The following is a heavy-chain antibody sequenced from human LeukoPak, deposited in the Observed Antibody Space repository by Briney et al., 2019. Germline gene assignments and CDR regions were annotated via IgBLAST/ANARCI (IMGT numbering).Heavy chain of an antibody. CDR3: ARVIVVALEYYFDY. J-gene: IGHJ4*02. V-gene: IGHV3-48*01. CDR2: ICSSSSTI. CDR1: GFTFSSYS. Sequence: GGSLRLSCAASGFTFSSYSMNWVRQAPGKGLEWVSYICSSSSTIYYADSVKGRFTISRDNAKNSLYLQMNSLRAEDTAVYYCARVIVVALEYYFDYWGQGTLVTVSS. D-gene: IGHD3-22*01.